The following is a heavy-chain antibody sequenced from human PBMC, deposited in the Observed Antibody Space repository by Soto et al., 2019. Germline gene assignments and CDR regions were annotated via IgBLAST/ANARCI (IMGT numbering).Heavy chain of an antibody. Sequence: PSETLCFTCTFCVGSVSSGSYYWNWIRQPPGKGLEWIGYIYYSGSTNYNPSLKSRVTISVDTSKNQFSLKLSSVTAADTAVYYCATYDILAAYYHWGQGTMVTVSS. J-gene: IGHJ5*02. CDR1: VGSVSSGSYY. D-gene: IGHD3-9*01. V-gene: IGHV4-61*01. CDR2: IYYSGST. CDR3: ATYDILAAYYH.